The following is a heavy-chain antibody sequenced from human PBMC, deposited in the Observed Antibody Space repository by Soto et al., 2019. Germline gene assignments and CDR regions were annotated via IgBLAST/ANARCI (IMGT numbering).Heavy chain of an antibody. CDR2: IWYDGSNK. D-gene: IGHD1-7*01. V-gene: IGHV3-33*01. Sequence: GGSLRLSCAASGFTFSSYGMHWVRQAPGKGLEWVAVIWYDGSNKYYADSVKGRFTISRDNSKNTLYLQMNSLRAEDTAVYYCARERGLQGITGTSGWYYYYYGMDVWGQGTTVTVSS. CDR1: GFTFSSYG. J-gene: IGHJ6*02. CDR3: ARERGLQGITGTSGWYYYYYGMDV.